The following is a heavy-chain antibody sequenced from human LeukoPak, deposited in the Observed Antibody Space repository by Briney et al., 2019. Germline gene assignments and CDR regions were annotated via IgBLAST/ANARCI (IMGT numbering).Heavy chain of an antibody. CDR2: ISYGGSNK. J-gene: IGHJ4*02. CDR3: ARGPDPYDTSGYRYFSY. V-gene: IGHV3-30*03. Sequence: QPGRSLRLSCAASGFTFSSYGMHWVRQTPGKGLEWVAVISYGGSNKYYADSVKGRFTISRDNSENTLYLQMNSLRAEDTAVYYCARGPDPYDTSGYRYFSYWGQGTLVTVSS. D-gene: IGHD3-22*01. CDR1: GFTFSSYG.